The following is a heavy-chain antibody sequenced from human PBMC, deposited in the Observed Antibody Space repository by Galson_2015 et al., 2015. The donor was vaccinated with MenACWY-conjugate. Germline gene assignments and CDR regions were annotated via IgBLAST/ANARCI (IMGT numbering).Heavy chain of an antibody. CDR1: GGSFSAYY. V-gene: IGHV4-34*01. CDR3: VRGDSGPRLED. CDR2: VNNRGST. Sequence: SETLSLTCVVSGGSFSAYYWNWIRHSPGKGLEWIGEVNNRGSTSYNASLKSRVTILIDTSKNQFSLSLSSVTAADTAVYYCVRGDSGPRLEDWGQGTLVTVSS. D-gene: IGHD2-8*02. J-gene: IGHJ4*02.